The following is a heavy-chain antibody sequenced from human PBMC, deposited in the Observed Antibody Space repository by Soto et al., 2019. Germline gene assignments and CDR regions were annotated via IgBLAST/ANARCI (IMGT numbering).Heavy chain of an antibody. Sequence: QAHLEQSGPEVKRPGASVKVSCKASGYTFSAFDINWLRQASGQGPEWMGWMNAKSGDTFFAQRFQGKFNMTGDTSLSTAYMEVGSLTSDDTAMYYCARGNPFNYAGFDVWGQGTTVAVSS. V-gene: IGHV1-8*01. CDR2: MNAKSGDT. D-gene: IGHD3-16*01. CDR3: ARGNPFNYAGFDV. CDR1: GYTFSAFD. J-gene: IGHJ6*02.